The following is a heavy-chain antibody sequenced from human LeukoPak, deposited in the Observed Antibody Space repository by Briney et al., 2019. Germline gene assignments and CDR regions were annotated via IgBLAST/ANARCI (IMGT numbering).Heavy chain of an antibody. CDR1: GYTFSDHY. Sequence: PGGSLRLSCAASGYTFSDHYMDWVRQAPGKGLEWVGRTRNKAKSYTTEYAASVKGRFTISRDDSKNSLYLQMDSLKPEDTAVYYCARVRYYSGSGSYSFFDFWGQGTLVTVSS. D-gene: IGHD3-10*01. CDR3: ARVRYYSGSGSYSFFDF. V-gene: IGHV3-72*01. J-gene: IGHJ4*02. CDR2: TRNKAKSYTT.